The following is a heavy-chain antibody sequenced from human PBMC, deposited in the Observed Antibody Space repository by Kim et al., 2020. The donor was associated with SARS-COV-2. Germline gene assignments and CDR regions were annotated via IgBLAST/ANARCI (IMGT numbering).Heavy chain of an antibody. D-gene: IGHD1-26*01. CDR2: IYYKVAT. CDR3: ARDMVGPGGF. J-gene: IGHJ4*02. Sequence: SETLSLTCTDSGASITTGDYYWSWIRHSPEKGLEWIGYIYYKVATSYNPSLKSRVTISVDASKNQFSLRLSSVTATDTAVYYCARDMVGPGGFWGQGTRVIVSS. CDR1: GASITTGDYY. V-gene: IGHV4-30-4*01.